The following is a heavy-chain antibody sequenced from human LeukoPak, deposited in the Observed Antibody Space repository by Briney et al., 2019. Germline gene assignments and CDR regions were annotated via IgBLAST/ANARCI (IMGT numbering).Heavy chain of an antibody. V-gene: IGHV1-46*01. D-gene: IGHD3-10*01. J-gene: IGHJ4*02. CDR3: SLWFGELLSFDY. CDR2: INPSGGST. Sequence: GASVKVSCKASGYTFTSYYMHWVRQAPGQGLEWMGIINPSGGSTSYAQKFQGRVTMTRDTSTSTVYMELSRLRSDDTAVYYCSLWFGELLSFDYWGQGTLVTVSS. CDR1: GYTFTSYY.